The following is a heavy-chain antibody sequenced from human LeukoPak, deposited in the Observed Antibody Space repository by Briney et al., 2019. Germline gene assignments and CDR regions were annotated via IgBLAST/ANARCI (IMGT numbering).Heavy chain of an antibody. V-gene: IGHV3-73*01. J-gene: IGHJ4*02. CDR3: TRHTNWYFDY. CDR2: IRSKANSYAT. D-gene: IGHD3-3*01. Sequence: GGSLKLSCAASGFTFSGSAMHWVRQASGKGLEWVGRIRSKANSYATAYAASVKGRFTISRDDSKNTAYLQMNSPKTEDTAVYYCTRHTNWYFDYWGQGTLVTVSS. CDR1: GFTFSGSA.